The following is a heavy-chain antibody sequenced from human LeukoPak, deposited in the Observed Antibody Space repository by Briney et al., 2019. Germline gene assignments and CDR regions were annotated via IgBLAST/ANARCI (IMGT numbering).Heavy chain of an antibody. D-gene: IGHD3-16*01. Sequence: SETLSLTCTVSGGSISSYYWSWIRQPPGKGLEWIGYIYYSGSTNYNPSLKSRVTISVDTSKNQFSLKLSSVTAADTAVYYCASMGEFSDDAFDIWGQGTMVTVSS. V-gene: IGHV4-59*08. J-gene: IGHJ3*02. CDR3: ASMGEFSDDAFDI. CDR1: GGSISSYY. CDR2: IYYSGST.